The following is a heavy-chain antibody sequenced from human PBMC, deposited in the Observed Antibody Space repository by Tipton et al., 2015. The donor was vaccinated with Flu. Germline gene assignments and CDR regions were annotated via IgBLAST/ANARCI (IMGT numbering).Heavy chain of an antibody. CDR2: INQDGSVN. Sequence: GSLRLSCAASGFSFSDYWMHWVRQAPGKGLEWVANINQDGSVNYYVDSVKGRFTISRDNAKNSLSLQMSSLRAEDTGVYYCVRLDWTTCAYWGQGSLVTVSS. V-gene: IGHV3-7*01. CDR3: VRLDWTTCAY. J-gene: IGHJ4*02. D-gene: IGHD3/OR15-3a*01. CDR1: GFSFSDYW.